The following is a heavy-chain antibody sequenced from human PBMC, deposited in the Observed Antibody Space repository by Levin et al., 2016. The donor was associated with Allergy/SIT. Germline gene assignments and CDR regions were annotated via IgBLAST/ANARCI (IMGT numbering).Heavy chain of an antibody. CDR3: ARVRLHPFRGFDP. CDR2: IYYSGST. J-gene: IGHJ5*02. V-gene: IGHV4-59*13. D-gene: IGHD2-15*01. CDR1: GGSISSYY. Sequence: SETLSLTCTVSGGSISSYYWSWIRQPPGKGLEWIGYIYYSGSTNYNPSLKSRVTISVDTSKNQFSLKLSSVTAADTAVYYCARVRLHPFRGFDPWGQGTLVTVSS.